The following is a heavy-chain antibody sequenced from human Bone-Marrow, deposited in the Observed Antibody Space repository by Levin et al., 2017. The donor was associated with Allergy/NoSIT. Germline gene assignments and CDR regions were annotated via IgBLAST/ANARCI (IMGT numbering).Heavy chain of an antibody. V-gene: IGHV4-34*01. D-gene: IGHD2-15*01. CDR1: GGSFSASY. CDR2: INHSGST. CDR3: ARGRGVVAATDYDYALDV. J-gene: IGHJ6*02. Sequence: ASETLSLTCAVYGGSFSASYWSWIRQPPGKGLEWIGEINHSGSTNYSPSLKSRVTISVDTSKNQFSLKLISVTAADTAVFYCARGRGVVAATDYDYALDVWGQGTTVTVSS.